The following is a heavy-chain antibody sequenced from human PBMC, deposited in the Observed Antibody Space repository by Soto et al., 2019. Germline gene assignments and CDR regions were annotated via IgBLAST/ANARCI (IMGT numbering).Heavy chain of an antibody. J-gene: IGHJ3*02. CDR3: ARGYYDSSGYYLAFDI. V-gene: IGHV1-8*01. Sequence: ASVKVSCKASGYTFTSYDINWVRQATGQGLEWMGWMNPNSGNTGYAQKFQGRVTMTRNTSISTAYMELSSLRSEDTAVYYCARGYYDSSGYYLAFDIWGQGTMVTV. CDR2: MNPNSGNT. D-gene: IGHD3-22*01. CDR1: GYTFTSYD.